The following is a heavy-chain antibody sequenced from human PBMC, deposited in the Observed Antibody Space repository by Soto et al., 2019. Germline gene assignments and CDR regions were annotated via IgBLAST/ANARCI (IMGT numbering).Heavy chain of an antibody. CDR1: GFAVSSKY. CDR2: IYGGGTT. Sequence: EVQLVESGGGLIQPGGSLRLSCAASGFAVSSKYMTWVRQAPGKGLEWVSVIYGGGTTYYADSVKGRFTISRDTSKNTLYLQKNSLRAADTAVYYCVKTTGWPGFDFWGQGTLVTVSS. CDR3: VKTTGWPGFDF. J-gene: IGHJ4*02. D-gene: IGHD6-19*01. V-gene: IGHV3-53*01.